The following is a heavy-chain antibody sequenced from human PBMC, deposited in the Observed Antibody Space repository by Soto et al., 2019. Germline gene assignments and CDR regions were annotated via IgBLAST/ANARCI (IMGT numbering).Heavy chain of an antibody. V-gene: IGHV4-30-2*01. J-gene: IGHJ4*02. CDR2: IYHSGST. Sequence: SETLSLTCAVSGGSISSGGYSWSWIRQPPGKGLEWIGYIYHSGSTYYNPSLKSRVTISVDRSKNQFSLKLSSVTAADTAVYYCARAVVGATYFDYWGQGTLVTISS. CDR1: GGSISSGGYS. D-gene: IGHD1-26*01. CDR3: ARAVVGATYFDY.